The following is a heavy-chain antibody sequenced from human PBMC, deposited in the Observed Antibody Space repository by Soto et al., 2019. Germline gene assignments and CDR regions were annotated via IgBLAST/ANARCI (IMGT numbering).Heavy chain of an antibody. J-gene: IGHJ6*02. D-gene: IGHD3-3*01. V-gene: IGHV3-33*01. CDR1: GFTFSSYG. Sequence: GGSLRLSCAASGFTFSSYGMHWVRQAPGKGLEWVAVIWYDGSNKYYADSVKGRFTISRDNSKNTLYLQMNSLRAEDTAVYYCARAGRDERITIFGVVTPSVPYYYYGMDVWGQGTTVTVSS. CDR3: ARAGRDERITIFGVVTPSVPYYYYGMDV. CDR2: IWYDGSNK.